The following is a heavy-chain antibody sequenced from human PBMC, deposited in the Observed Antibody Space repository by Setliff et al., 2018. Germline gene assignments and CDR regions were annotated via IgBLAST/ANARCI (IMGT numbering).Heavy chain of an antibody. Sequence: SETLSLTCTVSNGSISISDFYWGWIRQSPGKGLEWIGSIYYTGDTWYKQSLEGRVAISVDTSKNQFSLGLTSVTAAGTAVYYCARQAGLRGYYGSNSLYYFDFWGRGTLVTVSS. J-gene: IGHJ4*01. V-gene: IGHV4-39*01. CDR3: ARQAGLRGYYGSNSLYYFDF. CDR2: IYYTGDT. CDR1: NGSISISDFY. D-gene: IGHD3-10*01.